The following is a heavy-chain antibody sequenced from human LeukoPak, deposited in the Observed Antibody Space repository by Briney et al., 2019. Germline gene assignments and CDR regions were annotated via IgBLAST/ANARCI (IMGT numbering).Heavy chain of an antibody. CDR3: AREEGAPIAAANI. CDR1: GYTFTTYT. J-gene: IGHJ3*02. Sequence: GASVKVSCKASGYTFTTYTISWVRQAPGQGLEWMGWISAYNGNTNFAQKFQGRVTMTTDTSTSTAYMKLRSLRSDDTAVYYCAREEGAPIAAANIWGLGTMVTVSS. V-gene: IGHV1-18*01. D-gene: IGHD6-13*01. CDR2: ISAYNGNT.